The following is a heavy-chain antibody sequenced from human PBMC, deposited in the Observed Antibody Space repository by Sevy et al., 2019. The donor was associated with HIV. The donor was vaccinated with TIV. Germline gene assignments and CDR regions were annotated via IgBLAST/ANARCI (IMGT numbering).Heavy chain of an antibody. V-gene: IGHV3-9*01. CDR2: ISSNGGYK. J-gene: IGHJ4*02. CDR1: AFTLDDYA. D-gene: IGHD3-16*02. CDR3: VRGSDHLLTTYFDL. Sequence: GGSLRLSCAASAFTLDDYAMNWVRQAPGKGLEWVSGISSNGGYKGYADSVKGRFTISRDNAKKSLYLQMNSLRVEDTALYHCVRGSDHLLTTYFDLWGQGTLVTVSS.